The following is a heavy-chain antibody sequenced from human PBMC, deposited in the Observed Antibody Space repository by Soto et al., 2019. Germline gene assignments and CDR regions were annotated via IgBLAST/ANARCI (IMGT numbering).Heavy chain of an antibody. CDR1: GYTFTGYY. CDR3: ARSIHHQVDDCDGIDV. Sequence: ASVKVSCKASGYTFTGYYMHWVRQAPGQGLEWMGWINPNSGGTNYAQKFQGWVTMTRDTSISTAYMELSRLRSDDTAVYYCARSIHHQVDDCDGIDVWGQRSTVTGSS. J-gene: IGHJ6*01. V-gene: IGHV1-2*04. CDR2: INPNSGGT. D-gene: IGHD2-21*01.